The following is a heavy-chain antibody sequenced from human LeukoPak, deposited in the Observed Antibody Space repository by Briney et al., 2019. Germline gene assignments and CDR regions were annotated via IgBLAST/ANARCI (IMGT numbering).Heavy chain of an antibody. J-gene: IGHJ5*02. D-gene: IGHD6-13*01. CDR3: AKDWKYVSSSPNWFDP. CDR2: ISGSVGST. Sequence: GGSLRLSCAASGLTFSLYAMTWVRQAPEKGLEWVSGISGSVGSTGSAANTYYADSVKGRFTISRDNSKNTLYLHMNSLRAEDTAVYYCAKDWKYVSSSPNWFDPWGQGTLVTVSS. CDR1: GLTFSLYA. V-gene: IGHV3-23*03.